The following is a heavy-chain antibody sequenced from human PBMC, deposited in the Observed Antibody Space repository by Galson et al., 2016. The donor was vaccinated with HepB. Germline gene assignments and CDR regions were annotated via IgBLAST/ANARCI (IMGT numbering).Heavy chain of an antibody. CDR1: GFTFNDYA. CDR3: AKDLRTELQPAYGMDV. J-gene: IGHJ6*02. CDR2: ISASGKGT. D-gene: IGHD6-13*01. Sequence: SLRLSCAASGFTFNDYAMSWVRQAPGKGLEWVSTISASGKGTYYADSVKGRFTLSRDNSKNTLSLEMSSLRAEDTAIYFCAKDLRTELQPAYGMDVWGQGTTVAVSS. V-gene: IGHV3-23*01.